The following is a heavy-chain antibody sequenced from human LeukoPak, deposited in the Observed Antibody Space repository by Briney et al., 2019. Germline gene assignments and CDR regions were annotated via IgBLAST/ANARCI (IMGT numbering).Heavy chain of an antibody. CDR2: ISYDGSNK. J-gene: IGHJ4*02. D-gene: IGHD1-7*01. Sequence: GGSLRLSCAASGFIFSNYGMNWVRQAPGKGLEWVAVISYDGSNKYYADSVKGRFTISRDNSKNTLYLQMNSLRAEDAAVYYCARVNWNYLAVDYWGQGTLVTVSS. CDR1: GFIFSNYG. V-gene: IGHV3-30*03. CDR3: ARVNWNYLAVDY.